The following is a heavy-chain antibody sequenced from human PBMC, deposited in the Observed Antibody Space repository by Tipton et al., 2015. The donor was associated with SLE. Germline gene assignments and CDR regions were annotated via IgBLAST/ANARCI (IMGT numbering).Heavy chain of an antibody. CDR3: AKDLVRYYYDSSALRGAFDI. CDR2: ISGSGGST. V-gene: IGHV3-23*01. Sequence: SLRLSCAASGFTFSSYAMSWVRQAPGKGLEWVSGISGSGGSTYYADSVKGRFTISRDNSKNTLYLQMNSLRAEDTAVYYCAKDLVRYYYDSSALRGAFDIWGQGTMVTVSS. J-gene: IGHJ3*02. D-gene: IGHD3-22*01. CDR1: GFTFSSYA.